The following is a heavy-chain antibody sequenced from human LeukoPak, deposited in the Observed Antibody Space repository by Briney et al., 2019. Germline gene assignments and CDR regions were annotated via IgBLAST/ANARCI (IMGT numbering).Heavy chain of an antibody. CDR2: IYHSGST. J-gene: IGHJ4*02. CDR3: ARGLAMVYYFDY. V-gene: IGHV4-4*02. CDR1: GGSINSSNW. D-gene: IGHD5-18*01. Sequence: SGTLSLTCAVSGGSINSSNWWSWVRQPPGKGLEWIGEIYHSGSTNYNPSLKSRVTISVDTSKNQFSLKLSSVTAADTAVYYCARGLAMVYYFDYWDQGTLVTVSS.